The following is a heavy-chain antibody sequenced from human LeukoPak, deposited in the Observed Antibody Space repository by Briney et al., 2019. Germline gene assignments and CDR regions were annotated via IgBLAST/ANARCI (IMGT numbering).Heavy chain of an antibody. CDR3: ARDKYYDILTGYPPSYWYFDL. CDR1: GFTFSSYG. J-gene: IGHJ2*01. D-gene: IGHD3-9*01. Sequence: GGSLRLSCAASGFTFSSYGMSWVRQAPGKGLEWVSYISSSGSTIYYADSVKGRFTISRDNAKNSLYLQMDSLRAEDTAVYYCARDKYYDILTGYPPSYWYFDLWGRGTLVTVSS. CDR2: ISSSGSTI. V-gene: IGHV3-48*04.